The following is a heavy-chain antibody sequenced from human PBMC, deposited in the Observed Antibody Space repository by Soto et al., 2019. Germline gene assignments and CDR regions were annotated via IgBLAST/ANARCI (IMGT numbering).Heavy chain of an antibody. CDR2: IYYSGST. V-gene: IGHV4-30-4*01. Sequence: SETLSLTCTVSGGSISSGDYYWSWIRQPPGKGLEWIGYIYYSGSTYYNPSLKSRVTISVDTSKNQFSLKLSSVTAADTAVYYCARDGPAELGVDWFDPWGQGTLVTVS. CDR3: ARDGPAELGVDWFDP. J-gene: IGHJ5*02. CDR1: GGSISSGDYY. D-gene: IGHD3-3*01.